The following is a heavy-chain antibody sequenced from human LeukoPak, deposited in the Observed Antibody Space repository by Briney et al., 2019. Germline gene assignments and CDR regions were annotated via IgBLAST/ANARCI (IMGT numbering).Heavy chain of an antibody. D-gene: IGHD3-3*01. J-gene: IGHJ4*02. CDR3: ARLYYDFWSGYYYYFDY. CDR1: GGSFSGYY. V-gene: IGHV4-34*01. Sequence: SETLSLTCAVYGGSFSGYYWSWSRQPPGKGLEWIGEINHSGSTNYNPSLKSRVTISVDTSKNQFSLKLSSVTAADTAVYYCARLYYDFWSGYYYYFDYWGQGTLVTVSS. CDR2: INHSGST.